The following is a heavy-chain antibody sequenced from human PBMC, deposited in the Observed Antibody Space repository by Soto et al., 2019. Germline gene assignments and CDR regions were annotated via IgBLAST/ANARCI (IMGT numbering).Heavy chain of an antibody. Sequence: QVHLVQSGAEVKKPGASVKVSCKCSGYTFTSYGITWVRQAPGQGLEGMGWISAHNGNTDYAQKGQGRVTVTRDTSTSTAYMELRSLRSDDTAVYYCARGRYGDYWGQGALVTVSS. V-gene: IGHV1-18*01. D-gene: IGHD1-1*01. J-gene: IGHJ4*02. CDR2: ISAHNGNT. CDR3: ARGRYGDY. CDR1: GYTFTSYG.